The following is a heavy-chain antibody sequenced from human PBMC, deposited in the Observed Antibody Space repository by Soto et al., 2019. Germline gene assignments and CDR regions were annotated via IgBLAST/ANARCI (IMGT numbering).Heavy chain of an antibody. CDR1: GGSFSGYY. V-gene: IGHV4-34*01. CDR2: INHSGST. J-gene: IGHJ6*02. Sequence: SETLSLTCAVYGGSFSGYYWSWIRQPPGKGLEWIGEINHSGSTDYNPSLKSRVTISVDTSKNQFSLKLSSVTAADTAVYYCARLRITIFGVVRIGMDVWGQGTTVTVSS. D-gene: IGHD3-3*01. CDR3: ARLRITIFGVVRIGMDV.